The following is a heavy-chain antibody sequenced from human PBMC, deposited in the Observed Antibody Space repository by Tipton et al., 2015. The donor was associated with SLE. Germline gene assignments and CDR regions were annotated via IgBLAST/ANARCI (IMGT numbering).Heavy chain of an antibody. Sequence: TLSLTCTVSGYSISSGFYWGWIRQPPGKGLEWIGEINHSGSTNYNPSLKSRVTISVDTSKNQFSLKLSSVTAAGTAVYYCARGLGVVVAVAFDIWGQGTMVTVSS. J-gene: IGHJ3*02. CDR3: ARGLGVVVAVAFDI. V-gene: IGHV4-38-2*02. CDR2: INHSGST. CDR1: GYSISSGFY. D-gene: IGHD2-15*01.